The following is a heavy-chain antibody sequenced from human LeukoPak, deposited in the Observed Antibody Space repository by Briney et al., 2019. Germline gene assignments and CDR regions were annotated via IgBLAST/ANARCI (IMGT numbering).Heavy chain of an antibody. D-gene: IGHD4-17*01. J-gene: IGHJ4*02. CDR1: GGSFSGYY. V-gene: IGHV4-34*01. CDR3: ARDDYGDSRPFDY. CDR2: INHSGGT. Sequence: SETLSLTCAVYGGSFSGYYWSWIRQPPGKGLEWIGEINHSGGTNYNPSLKSRVTISVDTSKNQFSLKLSSVTAADTAVYYCARDDYGDSRPFDYWGQGTLVTVSS.